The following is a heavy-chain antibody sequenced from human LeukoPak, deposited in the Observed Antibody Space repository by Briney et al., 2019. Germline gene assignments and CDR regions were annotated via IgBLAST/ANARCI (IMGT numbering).Heavy chain of an antibody. D-gene: IGHD1-26*01. CDR1: GFTFRSYG. CDR2: IKSKTDGGTI. J-gene: IGHJ4*02. Sequence: PGKSLRLSCAASGFTFRSYGMHWVRQAPGRGLEWVGRIKSKTDGGTIYYATPVKGRFTISRDDSKNTLYLQINSLKAEDTAVYYCTTAVPAIVGHSYWGQGTLVTVSS. V-gene: IGHV3-15*01. CDR3: TTAVPAIVGHSY.